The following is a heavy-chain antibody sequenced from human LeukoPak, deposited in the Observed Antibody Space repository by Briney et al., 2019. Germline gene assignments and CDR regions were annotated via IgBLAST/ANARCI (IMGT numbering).Heavy chain of an antibody. V-gene: IGHV4-59*01. Sequence: KPSETLSLTCTVSGGSISSYYWSWIRQPPGKGLEWIGYIYYSGSTNYNPSLKSRVTISVDTSKNQFSLKLSSVTAADTAVYYCAREIYDILDRWFDPWGQGTLVTVSS. CDR1: GGSISSYY. J-gene: IGHJ5*02. D-gene: IGHD3-9*01. CDR3: AREIYDILDRWFDP. CDR2: IYYSGST.